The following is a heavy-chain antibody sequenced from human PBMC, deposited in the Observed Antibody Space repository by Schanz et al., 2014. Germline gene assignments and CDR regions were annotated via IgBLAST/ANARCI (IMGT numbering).Heavy chain of an antibody. CDR1: GFTVSSNY. V-gene: IGHV3-66*01. CDR2: TYSGGST. J-gene: IGHJ6*03. D-gene: IGHD2-21*02. Sequence: VQLVESGGGVVQPGRSLRLSCAASGFTVSSNYMSWVRQAPGKGLEWVSITYSGGSTYYADSVKGRFSVSGDNSKNTLYLQMNSLRAEDTAVYYCARPSDSSWYMDVWGKGTTVTVSS. CDR3: ARPSDSSWYMDV.